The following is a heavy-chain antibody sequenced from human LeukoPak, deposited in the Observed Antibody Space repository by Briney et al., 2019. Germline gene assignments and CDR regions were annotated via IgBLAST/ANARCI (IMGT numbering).Heavy chain of an antibody. J-gene: IGHJ1*01. CDR3: AKDQGYYGSGSYKEYFQH. CDR1: GFIFSSYA. CDR2: ISGSGDST. D-gene: IGHD3-10*01. V-gene: IGHV3-23*01. Sequence: QSGGSLRLSCAASGFIFSSYAMSWVRQAPGKGLEWVSAISGSGDSTYYADSVKGRFTISRDNSKHTLYLQLNSLRAEDTAVYYCAKDQGYYGSGSYKEYFQHWGQGTLVTVSS.